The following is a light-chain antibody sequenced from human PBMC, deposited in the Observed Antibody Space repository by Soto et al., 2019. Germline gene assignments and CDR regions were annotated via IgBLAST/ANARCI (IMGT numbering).Light chain of an antibody. Sequence: QSALTQPPSASGSPGQSVTISCTGTSSDVGGYNYVSWYQQHPGKAPKLMIYEVTKRPSGVPDRFSGSKSGNTASLTVSGLQAGDEADYYCSSYAGSRYVFGTGTKLTVL. CDR3: SSYAGSRYV. J-gene: IGLJ1*01. CDR2: EVT. V-gene: IGLV2-8*01. CDR1: SSDVGGYNY.